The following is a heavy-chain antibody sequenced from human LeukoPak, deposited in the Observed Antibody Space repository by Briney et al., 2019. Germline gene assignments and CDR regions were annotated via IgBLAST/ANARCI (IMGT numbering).Heavy chain of an antibody. CDR2: ISSSSSYI. CDR3: AKFDSQWSRFFPFDY. CDR1: GFTFSSYS. D-gene: IGHD2-15*01. V-gene: IGHV3-21*01. J-gene: IGHJ4*02. Sequence: GGSLRLSCAASGFTFSSYSMNWVRQAPGKGLEWVSSISSSSSYIYYADSVKGRFTISRDNAKNSLYLQMNSLRAEDTAVYYFAKFDSQWSRFFPFDYWGQGTLVTVSS.